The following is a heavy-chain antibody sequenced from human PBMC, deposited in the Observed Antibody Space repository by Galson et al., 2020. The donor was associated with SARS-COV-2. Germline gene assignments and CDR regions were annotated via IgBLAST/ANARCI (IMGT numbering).Heavy chain of an antibody. V-gene: IGHV4-30-4*01. Sequence: SQTLSLTCTVSGGSISSGAYYWSWIRQPPGKGLEWIGYIYYSGSTYYNPSLKSRVTISVDTSKNQFSLKLSSVTAADTAVYYCAREKRFVEWVPPDYYYGMDVWGQGTTVTVSS. CDR1: GGSISSGAYY. CDR3: AREKRFVEWVPPDYYYGMDV. J-gene: IGHJ6*02. D-gene: IGHD3-3*01. CDR2: IYYSGST.